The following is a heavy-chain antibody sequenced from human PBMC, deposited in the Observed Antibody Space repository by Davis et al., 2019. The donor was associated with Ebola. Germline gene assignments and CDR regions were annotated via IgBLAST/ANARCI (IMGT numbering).Heavy chain of an antibody. Sequence: MPSETLSLTCAVYGGSFSGYYWSWIRQPPGKGLEWIGEINHSGSTNYNPSLKSRVTISVDTSNNQFSLKLSSVTAADTAVYYCARSYFGLGASVYYYYNMDVWGNGTTVIVSS. D-gene: IGHD3-10*01. CDR3: ARSYFGLGASVYYYYNMDV. CDR1: GGSFSGYY. J-gene: IGHJ6*03. CDR2: INHSGST. V-gene: IGHV4-34*01.